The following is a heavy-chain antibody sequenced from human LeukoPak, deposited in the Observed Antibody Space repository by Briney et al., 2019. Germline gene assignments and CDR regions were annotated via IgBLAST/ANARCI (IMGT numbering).Heavy chain of an antibody. D-gene: IGHD5-24*01. CDR1: GFSFSSYA. J-gene: IGHJ4*02. CDR2: ISASGST. CDR3: AKARDGYRSQTDY. V-gene: IGHV3-23*01. Sequence: GGSLRLSCAASGFSFSSYAMSWVRQAPGKGLEWVSLISASGSTYYADSVKGRFTISRDNSKNTLYLQMNSLRAEDTAVYYCAKARDGYRSQTDYWGQGTLVTVSS.